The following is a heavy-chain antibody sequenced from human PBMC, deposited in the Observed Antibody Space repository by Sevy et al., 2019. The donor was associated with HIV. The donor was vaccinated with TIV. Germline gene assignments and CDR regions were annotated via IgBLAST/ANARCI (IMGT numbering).Heavy chain of an antibody. CDR2: LYHDGSS. CDR3: TRRGYSGRFDF. CDR1: AGSLSRSPYY. V-gene: IGHV4-39*01. D-gene: IGHD5-12*01. J-gene: IGHJ4*02. Sequence: SETLSLTCSVSAGSLSRSPYYWGWIRQPPGKGLEWIGSLYHDGSSSYIPSLKSRVTMSADTSNNQFSLRLTSVTAADTAVYYCTRRGYSGRFDFWGQGILVTVSS.